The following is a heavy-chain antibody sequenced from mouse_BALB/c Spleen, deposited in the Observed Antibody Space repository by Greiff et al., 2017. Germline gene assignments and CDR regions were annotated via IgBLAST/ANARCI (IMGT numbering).Heavy chain of an antibody. CDR3: AIWLRDYALDY. V-gene: IGHV1S56*01. CDR2: IYPGDGSA. CDR1: GYTFTSYY. Sequence: QVQLQQSGPELVKPGASVKMSCKASGYTFTSYYIHWVKQRPGQGLEWIGWIYPGDGSAKYNDKFKIKTTLTADKSSSTAYMLLSSLTSEDSAIYFCAIWLRDYALDYWGQGTSVTVSS. J-gene: IGHJ4*01. D-gene: IGHD2-2*01.